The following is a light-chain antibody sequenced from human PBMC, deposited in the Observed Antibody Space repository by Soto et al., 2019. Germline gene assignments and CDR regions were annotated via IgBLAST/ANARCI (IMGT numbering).Light chain of an antibody. CDR1: QSISSW. J-gene: IGKJ1*01. V-gene: IGKV1-5*03. CDR3: QQYKSYATWT. Sequence: DIQMNQSPSTLSASVVDSVTITCRASQSISSWLAWYQQKPGKAPKLLIYKASSLETGVPSRFSGSGSGTDFTLTISSLQPEDLATYYCQQYKSYATWTFGQGTKVDI. CDR2: KAS.